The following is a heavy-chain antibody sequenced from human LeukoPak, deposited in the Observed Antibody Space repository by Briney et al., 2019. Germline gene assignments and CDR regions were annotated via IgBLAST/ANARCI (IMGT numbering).Heavy chain of an antibody. J-gene: IGHJ4*02. V-gene: IGHV3-74*01. CDR1: GFTFSSYW. CDR3: ARDWGGYGPTSHDY. D-gene: IGHD3-16*01. Sequence: PGGSLRLSCAASGFTFSSYWMHWVRPAPGRGLVWVSRISSDGSSTIYADSVKGRFTISRDNAKNTLYLQMNSLRAEDTAVYYCARDWGGYGPTSHDYWGQGTLVTVSS. CDR2: ISSDGSST.